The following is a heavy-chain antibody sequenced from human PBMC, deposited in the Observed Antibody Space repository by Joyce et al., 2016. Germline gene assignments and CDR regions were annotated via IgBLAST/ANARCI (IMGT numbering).Heavy chain of an antibody. Sequence: QVHLVQSGAEVKKPGASVRVSCKASGYNFIDFYVHWVRQDPGQGLEWMGLVNPLGGTTTYAQKFQGRVSMTGDTSTSTVYLELNTLRYDDTALYYCAKAHRRFSNWFDPWGQGTLVTVSS. CDR3: AKAHRRFSNWFDP. D-gene: IGHD3-3*01. CDR2: VNPLGGTT. J-gene: IGHJ5*02. V-gene: IGHV1-46*01. CDR1: GYNFIDFY.